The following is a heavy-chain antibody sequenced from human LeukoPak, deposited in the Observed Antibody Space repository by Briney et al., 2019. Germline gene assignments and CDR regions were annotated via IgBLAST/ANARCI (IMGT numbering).Heavy chain of an antibody. Sequence: GGSPRLSCAASGFTFSSYAMSWVRQAPGKGLEWVSAISGSGSSTYYADSVKGRFAISRDNSKNTLYLQMNTLRAEDTAVYYCAKDYGTSYPTYCDYWGQGTLVTVSS. D-gene: IGHD3-16*02. V-gene: IGHV3-23*01. CDR3: AKDYGTSYPTYCDY. J-gene: IGHJ4*02. CDR2: ISGSGSST. CDR1: GFTFSSYA.